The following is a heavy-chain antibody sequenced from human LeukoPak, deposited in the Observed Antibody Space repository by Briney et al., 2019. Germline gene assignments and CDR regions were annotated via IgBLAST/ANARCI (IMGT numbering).Heavy chain of an antibody. CDR1: GFTFRDYG. CDR3: AKVLSSLHYYYAMDV. Sequence: PGRSLRLSCAASGFTFRDYGMHWVRQAPAKGPEWVAVISYDGDVKHYADSAKGRFTISRDNAKDTLFLEISSLREDDTAVYYCAKVLSSLHYYYAMDVWGQGTTVIVSS. CDR2: ISYDGDVK. D-gene: IGHD2/OR15-2a*01. V-gene: IGHV3-30*18. J-gene: IGHJ6*02.